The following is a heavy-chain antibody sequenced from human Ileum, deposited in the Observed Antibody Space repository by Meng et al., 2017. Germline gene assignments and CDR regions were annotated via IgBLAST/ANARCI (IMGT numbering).Heavy chain of an antibody. CDR3: ARDHMGSLDY. V-gene: IGHV4-61*08. D-gene: IGHD1-26*01. Sequence: QWQRQESGPGLVRPSETLSLICTVSGGSVSRAGYQWGWIRQPPGKGLEWIGYASTNYNPSFKSRVTISLDTSRNQFSLSLSSVTAADTAVYYCARDHMGSLDYWGQGILVTVSS. CDR2: AST. CDR1: GGSVSRAGYQ. J-gene: IGHJ4*02.